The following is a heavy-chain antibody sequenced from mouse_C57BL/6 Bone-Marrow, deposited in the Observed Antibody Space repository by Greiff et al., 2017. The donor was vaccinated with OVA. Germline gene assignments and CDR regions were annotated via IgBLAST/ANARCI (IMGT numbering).Heavy chain of an antibody. CDR2: TFYSGIT. V-gene: IGHV3-3*01. J-gene: IGHJ4*01. D-gene: IGHD1-1*01. Sequence: VQLQQSGPSLVRPSQTLSLTCTVTGFSINSDCYWIWIRQFPGNKLEYIGYTFYSGITYYNPSLESRTYITRDTSKNQFSLKLSSVTTEDTATYYCAVFIYYYGSSYAMDYWGQGTSVTVSS. CDR3: AVFIYYYGSSYAMDY. CDR1: GFSINSDCY.